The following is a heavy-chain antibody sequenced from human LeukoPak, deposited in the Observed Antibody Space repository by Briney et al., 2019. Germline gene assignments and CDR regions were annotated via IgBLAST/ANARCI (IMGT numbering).Heavy chain of an antibody. Sequence: GGSLRLSCAASGFTFTSYAMSWVRQTPGKGLEWVASMSGGGDSDYYAVSVRGRFTISRDNSRNTLFLQMNSLRADDTAVYYCARGTTDIVAEISDAFDIWGQGTVVTVSS. CDR2: MSGGGDSD. CDR3: ARGTTDIVAEISDAFDI. J-gene: IGHJ3*02. D-gene: IGHD5-12*01. CDR1: GFTFTSYA. V-gene: IGHV3-23*01.